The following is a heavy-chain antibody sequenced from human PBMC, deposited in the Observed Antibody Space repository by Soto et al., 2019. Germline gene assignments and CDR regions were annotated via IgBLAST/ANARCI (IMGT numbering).Heavy chain of an antibody. J-gene: IGHJ4*02. CDR2: ISVSGGST. CDR3: AKRVGSYLYYFDY. V-gene: IGHV3-23*01. Sequence: GGFPELGCAAPGFTVSSYGMSGGRQAPGKGLEWVSAISVSGGSTYYADSVKGRFTISRDNSKNTLYLQMNSLRAEDTAVYSCAKRVGSYLYYFDYWGQGTLVTVSS. D-gene: IGHD1-26*01. CDR1: GFTVSSYG.